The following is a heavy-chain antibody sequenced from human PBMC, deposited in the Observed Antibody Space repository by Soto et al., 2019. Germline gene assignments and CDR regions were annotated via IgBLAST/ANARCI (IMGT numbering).Heavy chain of an antibody. J-gene: IGHJ6*02. D-gene: IGHD3-10*01. CDR3: ARVSGIYYYGMDV. V-gene: IGHV4-34*01. Sequence: LSLTCAVFGGSFSGYYWSWIRQPPGKGLEWIGENNHSGSTNYNPSLKSRETISVDTSKNQFSLKLRYVTAADTAVYYCARVSGIYYYGMDVWGQGTTVTVSS. CDR1: GGSFSGYY. CDR2: NNHSGST.